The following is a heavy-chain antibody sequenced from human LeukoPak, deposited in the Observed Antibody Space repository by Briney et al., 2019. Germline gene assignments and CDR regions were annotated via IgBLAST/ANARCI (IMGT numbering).Heavy chain of an antibody. CDR3: ARDVTTQDYYDSSGYYVFDY. CDR2: ISGRGGST. Sequence: GGSLRLSCAASGFAFSSSAMTWVRQAPGKGLEWVSSISGRGGSTYYADSVRGRFTISRDNSKNTLRLQMNSLRAEDTAVYYCARDVTTQDYYDSSGYYVFDYWGQGTLVTVSS. CDR1: GFAFSSSA. J-gene: IGHJ4*02. D-gene: IGHD3-22*01. V-gene: IGHV3-23*01.